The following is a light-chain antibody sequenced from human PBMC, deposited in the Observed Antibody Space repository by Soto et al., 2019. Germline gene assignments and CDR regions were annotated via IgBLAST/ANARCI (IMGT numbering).Light chain of an antibody. CDR1: YNL. CDR2: EVN. J-gene: IGLJ3*02. CDR3: CSYAGNRRV. V-gene: IGLV2-23*02. Sequence: QSVLTQPASVSGSPGQSITISCTGTYNLVSWYQQHPGKAPKLIIFEVNKRPSGVSYRFSGSKSGNTASLTISALQAEDEADYFCCSYAGNRRVFGGGTKLTVL.